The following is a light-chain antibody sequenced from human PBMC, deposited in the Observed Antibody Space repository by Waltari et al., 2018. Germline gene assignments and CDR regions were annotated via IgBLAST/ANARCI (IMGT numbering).Light chain of an antibody. V-gene: IGLV1-40*01. CDR1: TSNIGTYD. J-gene: IGLJ2*01. Sequence: QSVLTQPPSVSGAPGQRVSISCTGTTSNIGTYDVHWYQQGPGKAPKLIIYGTKRRPLGPPDCVFGAQAGTSASRAIMGLQAEDDGDYYCQSYDTTLGVVFGGGTKLTVL. CDR2: GTK. CDR3: QSYDTTLGVV.